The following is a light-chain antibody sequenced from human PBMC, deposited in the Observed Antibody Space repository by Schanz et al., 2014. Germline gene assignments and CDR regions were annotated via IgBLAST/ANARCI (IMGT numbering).Light chain of an antibody. CDR2: EGS. CDR3: ASYTSTSIVV. V-gene: IGLV2-14*02. CDR1: SSDVGSYNL. Sequence: QSALTQPASVSGSPGQSITISCTGTSSDVGSYNLVSWYQQHPGKAPKLMIYEGSKRPLGVSNRFSGSKSGNTASLTISGLQAEDEADFYCASYTSTSIVVFGGGTKLTVL. J-gene: IGLJ2*01.